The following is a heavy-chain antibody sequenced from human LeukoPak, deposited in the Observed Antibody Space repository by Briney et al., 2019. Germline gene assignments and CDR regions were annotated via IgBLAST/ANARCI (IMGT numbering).Heavy chain of an antibody. CDR2: IHPGNGDT. V-gene: IGHV1-3*01. CDR1: GYTFISYD. J-gene: IGHJ5*02. Sequence: ASVKVSCKASGYTFISYDINWVRRAPGQSLEWMGWIHPGNGDTKVSQRFQGRVVFTRDTSAGTAYMEMRALVSKDTAIYFCAREGFSASFVSWGQGTMVTVSS. CDR3: AREGFSASFVS. D-gene: IGHD1-26*01.